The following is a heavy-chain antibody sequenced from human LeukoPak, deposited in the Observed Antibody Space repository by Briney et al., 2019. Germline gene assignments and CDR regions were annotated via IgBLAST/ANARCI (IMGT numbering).Heavy chain of an antibody. Sequence: KPSETLSLTCTVSGGSISSSSYYWGWIRQPPGKGLEWIGSIYYSGSTYYNPSLKSRVTISVDTSKNQFSLKLSSVTAADTAVYYCASVKYYYDSSGYPGWFDPWGQGTLVTVSS. V-gene: IGHV4-39*07. CDR2: IYYSGST. CDR3: ASVKYYYDSSGYPGWFDP. CDR1: GGSISSSSYY. D-gene: IGHD3-22*01. J-gene: IGHJ5*02.